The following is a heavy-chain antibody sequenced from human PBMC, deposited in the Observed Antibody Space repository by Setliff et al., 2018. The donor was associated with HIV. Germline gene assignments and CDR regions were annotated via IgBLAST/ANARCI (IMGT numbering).Heavy chain of an antibody. V-gene: IGHV4-39*07. D-gene: IGHD6-13*01. J-gene: IGHJ1*01. CDR1: GGSISSGGYY. CDR3: ARVPTSSWYVTTQRTKEYFHH. Sequence: SETLSLTCTVSGGSISSGGYYWGWIRQPPGKGLEWIGSIYYSGNTSYNPSLTSRVTISEDTSRNQFSLRLSSVTAADTAIYYCARVPTSSWYVTTQRTKEYFHHWGQGTLVTVSS. CDR2: IYYSGNT.